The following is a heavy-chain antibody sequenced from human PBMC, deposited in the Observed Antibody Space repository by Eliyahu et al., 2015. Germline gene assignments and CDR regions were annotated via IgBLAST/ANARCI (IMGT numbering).Heavy chain of an antibody. Sequence: EVVLVESGGGLVQPGGSLRLSCVASGFXFXTIGVSWVRQAPGKGPEWVAAISGDSVKTYYADSVRGRFTISRDNSKNSLYLQMNSLRADDTALYYCTKKFWSGKADYFDYWGQGTVVTVSS. CDR2: ISGDSVKT. CDR3: TKKFWSGKADYFDY. J-gene: IGHJ4*02. V-gene: IGHV3-23*04. D-gene: IGHD3-3*01. CDR1: GFXFXTIG.